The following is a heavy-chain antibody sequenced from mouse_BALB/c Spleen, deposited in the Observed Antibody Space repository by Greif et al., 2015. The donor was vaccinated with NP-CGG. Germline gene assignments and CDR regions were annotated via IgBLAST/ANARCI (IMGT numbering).Heavy chain of an antibody. Sequence: VQLQQSGAELVRSGASVKLSCTASGFNIKDYYMHWVKQRPEQGLEWIGWIDPENGDTEYAPKFQGKATMTADTSSNTAYLQLSSLTSEDTAVYYCNALYYYGSSPPYWGQGTLVTVST. D-gene: IGHD1-1*01. V-gene: IGHV14-4*02. CDR3: NALYYYGSSPPY. J-gene: IGHJ3*01. CDR1: GFNIKDYY. CDR2: IDPENGDT.